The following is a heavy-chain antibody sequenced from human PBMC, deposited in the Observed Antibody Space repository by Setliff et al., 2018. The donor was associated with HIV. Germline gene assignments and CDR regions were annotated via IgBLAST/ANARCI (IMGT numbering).Heavy chain of an antibody. CDR3: GRGEDYGSGTVYMDV. J-gene: IGHJ6*03. D-gene: IGHD3-10*01. CDR1: GGSFSGYY. Sequence: SETLSLTCAVYGGSFSGYYWSWIRQPPGKGLEWIGEINHSGSTNYNPSLKSRVTISVDKSKNQFSLNLNSVTAADSAVYYCGRGEDYGSGTVYMDVWGKGTTVTVSS. V-gene: IGHV4-34*01. CDR2: INHSGST.